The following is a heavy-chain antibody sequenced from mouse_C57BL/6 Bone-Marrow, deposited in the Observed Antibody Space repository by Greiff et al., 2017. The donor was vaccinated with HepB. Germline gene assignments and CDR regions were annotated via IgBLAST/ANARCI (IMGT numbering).Heavy chain of an antibody. V-gene: IGHV1-72*01. CDR3: AREGIYYRLRGYFDY. J-gene: IGHJ2*01. CDR2: IDPNSGGT. Sequence: LVESGAELVKPGASVKLSCKASGYTFTSYWMHWVKQRPGRGLEWIGRIDPNSGGTKYNEKFKSKATLTVDKPSSTAYMQLSSLTSEDSAVYYCAREGIYYRLRGYFDYWGQGTTLTVSS. CDR1: GYTFTSYW. D-gene: IGHD2-14*01.